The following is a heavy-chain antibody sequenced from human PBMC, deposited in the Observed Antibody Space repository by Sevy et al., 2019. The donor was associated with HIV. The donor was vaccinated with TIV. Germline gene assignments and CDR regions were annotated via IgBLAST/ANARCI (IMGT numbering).Heavy chain of an antibody. CDR3: ARNGDYDY. Sequence: GGSLRLSCAASGFTFSDYSMKWVRQAPGKGLEWVSYISSSSSPIYYADSVKGRFTISRDKAKNPLYLQMNSLRDEDTAVYYCARNGDYDYWGQGTLVTVSS. CDR2: ISSSSSPI. V-gene: IGHV3-48*02. D-gene: IGHD4-17*01. CDR1: GFTFSDYS. J-gene: IGHJ4*02.